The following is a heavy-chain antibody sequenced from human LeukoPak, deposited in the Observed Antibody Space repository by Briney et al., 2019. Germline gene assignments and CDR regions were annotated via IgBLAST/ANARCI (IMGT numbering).Heavy chain of an antibody. Sequence: SVKVSCKASGGTFSSHAISWVRQAPGQGLEWMGRIIPILGIANYAQKFQGRVTITADKSTSTAYMELSSLRSEDTAVYYCARDKDYYDSSGYPGPWGQGTLVTVSS. CDR2: IIPILGIA. CDR1: GGTFSSHA. J-gene: IGHJ5*02. V-gene: IGHV1-69*04. D-gene: IGHD3-22*01. CDR3: ARDKDYYDSSGYPGP.